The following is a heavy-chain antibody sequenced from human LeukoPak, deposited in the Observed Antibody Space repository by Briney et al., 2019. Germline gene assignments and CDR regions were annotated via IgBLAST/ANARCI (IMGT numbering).Heavy chain of an antibody. Sequence: PSGTLSLTCAVSGGSISSSNWWSWVRQPPGKGLEWIGSIYYSGSTYYNPSLKSRVTISVDTSKSQFSLKLSSVTAADTAVYYCAGPAGKGYGSGSYLDYFDYWGQGTLVTVSS. D-gene: IGHD3-10*01. CDR1: GGSISSSNW. CDR3: AGPAGKGYGSGSYLDYFDY. J-gene: IGHJ4*02. CDR2: IYYSGST. V-gene: IGHV4-4*02.